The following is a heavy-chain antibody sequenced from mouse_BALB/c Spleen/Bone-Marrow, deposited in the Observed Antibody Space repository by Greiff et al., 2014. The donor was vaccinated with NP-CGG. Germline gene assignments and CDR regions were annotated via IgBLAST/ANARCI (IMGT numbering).Heavy chain of an antibody. D-gene: IGHD1-1*01. CDR1: GYTFSSYW. Sequence: QVQLQQSGAELMKPGASVKISCKATGYTFSSYWIEWVKQRPGHGLEWIGEILPGSGNTNYNEKFKDKATFTADTSSNTAYMQLSSLTSEDSAVYYCARGGITTVVEMDYWGQGTSVTVSS. CDR3: ARGGITTVVEMDY. J-gene: IGHJ4*01. V-gene: IGHV1-9*01. CDR2: ILPGSGNT.